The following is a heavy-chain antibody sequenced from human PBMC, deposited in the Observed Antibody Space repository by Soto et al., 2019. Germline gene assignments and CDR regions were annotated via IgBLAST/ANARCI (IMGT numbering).Heavy chain of an antibody. Sequence: VASVKVSCKASGYTFSDHYIHWVRQAPGQGLEWMGWINPNSGGTKYAPKFQGGVTMTRDTSITTAYMELSRLRSGDTAVYYCAREPATAKPEGVDFWGQGTLVTVSS. D-gene: IGHD1-1*01. V-gene: IGHV1-2*02. CDR2: INPNSGGT. CDR3: AREPATAKPEGVDF. J-gene: IGHJ4*02. CDR1: GYTFSDHY.